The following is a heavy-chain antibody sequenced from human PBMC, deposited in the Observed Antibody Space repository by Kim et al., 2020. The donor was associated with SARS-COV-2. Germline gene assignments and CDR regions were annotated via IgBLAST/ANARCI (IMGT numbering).Heavy chain of an antibody. CDR2: ISYDGSNK. CDR3: ARDKVYYDILTGYYIGGIFDY. V-gene: IGHV3-30-3*01. Sequence: GGSLRLSCAASGFTFRSYAMHWVRQAPGKGLEWVAVISYDGSNKYYADSVKGRFTISRDNSKNTLYLQMNSLRAEDTAVYYCARDKVYYDILTGYYIGGIFDYWGQGTLVTVSS. D-gene: IGHD3-9*01. CDR1: GFTFRSYA. J-gene: IGHJ4*02.